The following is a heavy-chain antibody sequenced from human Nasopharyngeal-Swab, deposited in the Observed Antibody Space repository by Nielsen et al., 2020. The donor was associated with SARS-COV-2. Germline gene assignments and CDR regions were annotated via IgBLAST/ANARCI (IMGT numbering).Heavy chain of an antibody. V-gene: IGHV4-31*02. Sequence: RQAPGKGLEWIGYIYYSGSTYYNPSLKSRLTISVDTSKNQFSLKLSSVTAADTAVYYCARAPTVFGVVITAFDYWGQGALVTV. CDR2: IYYSGST. J-gene: IGHJ4*02. CDR3: ARAPTVFGVVITAFDY. D-gene: IGHD3-3*01.